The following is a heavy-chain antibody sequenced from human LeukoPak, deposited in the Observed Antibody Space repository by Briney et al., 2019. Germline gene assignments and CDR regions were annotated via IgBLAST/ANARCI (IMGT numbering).Heavy chain of an antibody. CDR1: GFTFSSSW. D-gene: IGHD4-23*01. CDR2: IASDGSST. V-gene: IGHV3-74*01. CDR3: ARGRPHGNDY. Sequence: GGSLRLSCAASGFTFSSSWMNWVCQAPGKGLVWVSRIASDGSSTTYADSVRGRFSISRDNAKNTLYLQMNSLRVEDTAVYYCARGRPHGNDYWGQGTLVTVSS. J-gene: IGHJ4*02.